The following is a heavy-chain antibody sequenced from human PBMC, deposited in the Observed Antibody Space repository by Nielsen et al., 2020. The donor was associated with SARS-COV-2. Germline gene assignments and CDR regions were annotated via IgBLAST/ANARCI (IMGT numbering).Heavy chain of an antibody. CDR2: IWYDGSNK. J-gene: IGHJ6*02. CDR1: GFTFSDYY. D-gene: IGHD3-10*01. Sequence: GESLKISCAASGFTFSDYYMSWIRQAPGKGLEWVAVIWYDGSNKYYADSVKGRFTISRDNSKNTLHLQMNSLRAEDTAVYYCARVGVGSGSYYNRSFYYYYGMDVWGQGTMVTVSS. CDR3: ARVGVGSGSYYNRSFYYYYGMDV. V-gene: IGHV3-33*08.